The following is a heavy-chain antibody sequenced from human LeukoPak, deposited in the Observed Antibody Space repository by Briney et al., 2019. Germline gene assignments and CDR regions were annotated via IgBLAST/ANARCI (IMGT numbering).Heavy chain of an antibody. J-gene: IGHJ4*02. CDR1: GFTFSSYA. CDR2: INSDGSDT. Sequence: GGSLRLSCAASGFTFSSYAMSWVRQAPGKGLVWVSHINSDGSDTSYADSVKGRFTISRDNAKNTLYLQMNSLRAEDTAVYYCARDLGIRVAGPFLDYWGQGSLVTVSS. D-gene: IGHD6-19*01. CDR3: ARDLGIRVAGPFLDY. V-gene: IGHV3-74*01.